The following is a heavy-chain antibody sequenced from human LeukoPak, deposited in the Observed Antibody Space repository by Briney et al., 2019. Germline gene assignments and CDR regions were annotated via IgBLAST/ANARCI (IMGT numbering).Heavy chain of an antibody. Sequence: SETLSLTCTVSGGSISSYYRSWIRQPPWKGLEWIGYIYHSGSTNYNPSLKSRVTISVDTSKNQFSLKLSSVTAADTAVYYCARDGGYCSGGSCYLYFDYWGQGTLVTVSS. D-gene: IGHD2-15*01. CDR3: ARDGGYCSGGSCYLYFDY. CDR1: GGSISSYY. V-gene: IGHV4-59*01. J-gene: IGHJ4*02. CDR2: IYHSGST.